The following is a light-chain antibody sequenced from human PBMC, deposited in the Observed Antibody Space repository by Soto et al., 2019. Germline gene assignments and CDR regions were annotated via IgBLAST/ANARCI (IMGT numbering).Light chain of an antibody. CDR2: GAS. V-gene: IGKV3-20*01. J-gene: IGKJ1*01. Sequence: EIVLTQSPGTLSSSPGERATLSCRASQSVTSNYLAWYQQKSGQTPRLLIWGASIRATDLPDRFSGGGSGTDFTLTISRLEAEDFAVYYCHQYGRSSGTFGQGTTVEIK. CDR1: QSVTSNY. CDR3: HQYGRSSGT.